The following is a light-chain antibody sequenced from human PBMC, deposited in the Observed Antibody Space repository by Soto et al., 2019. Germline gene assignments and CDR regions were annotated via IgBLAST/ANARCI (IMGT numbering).Light chain of an antibody. J-gene: IGLJ1*01. CDR2: YVT. CDR1: SSEVGGYYF. CDR3: CSYAGTYTFYV. Sequence: SALTQPRSVSGAPWQSVTISFPGTSSEVGGYYFVSWYQKHPGKAPKLMIYYVTKRPLGVSFRFSGSRSGNTASLTVSGLQAEDDADYYCCSYAGTYTFYVFGTGTKVTVL. V-gene: IGLV2-11*01.